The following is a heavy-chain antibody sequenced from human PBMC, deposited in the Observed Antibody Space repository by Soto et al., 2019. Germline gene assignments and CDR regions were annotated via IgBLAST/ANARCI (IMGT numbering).Heavy chain of an antibody. CDR2: ISASNGNR. Sequence: QVQLVQSGAEGKKPGASVKVSCKSSGYDFSSYGLSGVRQAPGQGLEWMGWISASNGNRDYAQQFQGRVTITSDTSRTTAYMELRSLRSDDTAVYYCVREPQRNDYWGQGTLGNVSS. J-gene: IGHJ4*02. D-gene: IGHD2-2*01. V-gene: IGHV1-18*04. CDR3: VREPQRNDY. CDR1: GYDFSSYG.